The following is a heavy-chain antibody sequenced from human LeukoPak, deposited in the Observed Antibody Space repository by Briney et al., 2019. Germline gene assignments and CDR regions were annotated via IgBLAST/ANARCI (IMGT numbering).Heavy chain of an antibody. CDR1: GFTFSDYY. D-gene: IGHD1-7*01. V-gene: IGHV3-66*01. CDR2: IYSGGST. CDR3: ARDGLGTSFDY. J-gene: IGHJ4*02. Sequence: GGSLRLSCAASGFTFSDYYMSWIRQAPGKGLEWVSVIYSGGSTYYADSVKGRFTISRDNSKNTLYLQMNSLRAEDTAVYYCARDGLGTSFDYWGQGTLVTVSS.